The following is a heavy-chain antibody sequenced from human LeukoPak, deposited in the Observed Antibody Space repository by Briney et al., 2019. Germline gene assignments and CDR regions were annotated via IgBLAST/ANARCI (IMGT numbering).Heavy chain of an antibody. J-gene: IGHJ1*01. D-gene: IGHD3-22*01. V-gene: IGHV3-30*04. Sequence: PGGSLRLSCAASGFTFSSYAMHWVRQAPGKGLEWVAVISYDGSNKYYADSVKGRFTISRDNSKNTLYLQMNSLRAEDTAVYYCAKDPHSSGYYRSIAGQYFQHWGQGTLVTVSS. CDR2: ISYDGSNK. CDR1: GFTFSSYA. CDR3: AKDPHSSGYYRSIAGQYFQH.